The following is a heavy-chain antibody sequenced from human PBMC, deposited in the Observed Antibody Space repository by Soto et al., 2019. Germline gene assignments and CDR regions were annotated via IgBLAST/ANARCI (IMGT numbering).Heavy chain of an antibody. V-gene: IGHV4-59*01. J-gene: IGHJ4*02. CDR3: ARDSGSYHFDY. CDR2: IYYSGST. D-gene: IGHD1-26*01. Sequence: IRKNTGKGLEWIGYIYYSGSTHYNPSLKGRVTISVDTSKNQFSLKLSSVTAADTAVYYCARDSGSYHFDYWGQGTLVTVSS.